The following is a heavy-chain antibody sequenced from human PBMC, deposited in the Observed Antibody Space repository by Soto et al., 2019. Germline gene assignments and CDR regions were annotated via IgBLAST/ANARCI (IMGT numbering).Heavy chain of an antibody. Sequence: SETLSLTCSVSGVSVTSSSYYWGWIRQPPGKGLGWIGNIHYGGITYYNPSLKRRVAMSVDTSKNQFSLRLDSLTVADTAVYYCARFPVPASRYSDFGCCIQRTRVTV. CDR2: IHYGGIT. D-gene: IGHD2-21*02. J-gene: IGHJ4*02. CDR1: GVSVTSSSYY. V-gene: IGHV4-39*01. CDR3: ARFPVPASRYSDFGC.